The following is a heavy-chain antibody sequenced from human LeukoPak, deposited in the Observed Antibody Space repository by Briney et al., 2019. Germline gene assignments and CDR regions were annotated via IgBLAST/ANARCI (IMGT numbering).Heavy chain of an antibody. CDR2: INHSGST. D-gene: IGHD3-9*01. V-gene: IGHV4-34*01. CDR1: GGSFSGCY. CDR3: ARPLVSPRRTYYDILTGSGWFDP. Sequence: PSETLSLTCAVYGGSFSGCYWSWIRQPPGKGLEWIGEINHSGSTNYNPSLKSRVTISVDTSKNQFSLKLSSVTAADTAVYYCARPLVSPRRTYYDILTGSGWFDPWGQGTLVTVSS. J-gene: IGHJ5*02.